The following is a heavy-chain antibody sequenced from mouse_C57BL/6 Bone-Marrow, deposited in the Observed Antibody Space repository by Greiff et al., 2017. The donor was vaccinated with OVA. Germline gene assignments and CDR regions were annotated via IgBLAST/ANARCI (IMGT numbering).Heavy chain of an antibody. CDR2: IYPGDGDT. J-gene: IGHJ3*01. D-gene: IGHD3-2*02. V-gene: IGHV1-82*01. CDR3: ARERGQLTLRGFAY. CDR1: GYAFSSSW. Sequence: QVQLQQPGPELVKPGASVKISCKASGYAFSSSWMNWVKQRPGKGLEWIGRIYPGDGDTNYNGKFKGKATLTADKSSSTAYMQLSSLTSEDSAVYFCARERGQLTLRGFAYWGQGTLVTVSA.